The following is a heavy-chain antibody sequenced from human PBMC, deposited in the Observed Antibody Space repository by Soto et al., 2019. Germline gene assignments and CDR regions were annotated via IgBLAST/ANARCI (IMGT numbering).Heavy chain of an antibody. V-gene: IGHV1-2*02. D-gene: IGHD1-26*01. CDR1: GYTFTGYY. CDR3: TKGGAIVAAGTRVYLYNAMDV. CDR2: INPNSGDT. J-gene: IGHJ6*02. Sequence: ASVKVSCKASGYTFTGYYVHWVRQAPGQGLEWMGWINPNSGDTYLAQRFQGRVTMNRDTSIGTAYMELRGLTSDDTAEYYCTKGGAIVAAGTRVYLYNAMDVWGQGTTVTVSS.